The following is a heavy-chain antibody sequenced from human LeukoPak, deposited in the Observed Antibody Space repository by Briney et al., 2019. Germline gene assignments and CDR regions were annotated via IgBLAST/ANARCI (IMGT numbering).Heavy chain of an antibody. V-gene: IGHV3-23*01. CDR3: AKVGGSGSYYLTGY. Sequence: PGGSLRLSCAASGFTFSSYAMSWVRQAPGKGLEWVSAISGSGGSTYYADSVKGRFTISRDNSKNTLYLQMNSLRAEDTAVYYCAKVGGSGSYYLTGYWGQGTLVTVSS. J-gene: IGHJ4*02. CDR2: ISGSGGST. D-gene: IGHD3-10*01. CDR1: GFTFSSYA.